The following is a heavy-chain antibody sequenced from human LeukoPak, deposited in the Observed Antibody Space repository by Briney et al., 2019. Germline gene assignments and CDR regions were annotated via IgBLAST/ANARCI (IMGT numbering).Heavy chain of an antibody. CDR3: AKDFYLLFHAFDI. D-gene: IGHD3-3*01. J-gene: IGHJ3*02. CDR2: IWYDGSNK. CDR1: GFTFSSYG. V-gene: IGHV3-30*02. Sequence: GGSLRLSCAASGFTFSSYGMHWVRQAPGKGLEWVAVIWYDGSNKYYADSVKGRFTISRDNSKNSLYLQMNSLRAEDTALYYCAKDFYLLFHAFDIWGQGTMVTVSS.